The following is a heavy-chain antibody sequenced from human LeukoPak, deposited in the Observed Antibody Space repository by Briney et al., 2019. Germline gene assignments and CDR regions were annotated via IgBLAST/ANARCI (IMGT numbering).Heavy chain of an antibody. CDR2: ISGSGANT. J-gene: IGHJ4*02. D-gene: IGHD3-16*01. CDR3: ARASWVSSTDAVR. Sequence: GGSLRLSCAASGFSFSSYAMSWVRQAPGRGLEWVSAISGSGANTYYADSVKGRFTLSSDSSRNTVYLQLNNLRVEDTAIYYCARASWVSSTDAVRWGQGTLVTVSS. CDR1: GFSFSSYA. V-gene: IGHV3-23*01.